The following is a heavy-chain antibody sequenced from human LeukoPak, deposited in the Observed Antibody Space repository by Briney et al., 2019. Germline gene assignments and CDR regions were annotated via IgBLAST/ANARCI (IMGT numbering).Heavy chain of an antibody. V-gene: IGHV3-66*02. CDR3: AREPRTTGTTNAFDI. J-gene: IGHJ3*02. Sequence: TGGSLRLSCAVSGVTVSNNYMAWVRQAPGKGLEWVSVVWHDGRTDYADSVKGRFTISRDNSKNTVYLQMDSLRPEDTAVYYCAREPRTTGTTNAFDIWGQGTMVTVSS. D-gene: IGHD1-1*01. CDR1: GVTVSNNY. CDR2: VWHDGRT.